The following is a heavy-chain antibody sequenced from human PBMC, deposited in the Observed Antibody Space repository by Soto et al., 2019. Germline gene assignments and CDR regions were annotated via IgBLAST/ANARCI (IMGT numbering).Heavy chain of an antibody. CDR3: ASGGTMVRGVIVDSFDI. Sequence: PLSLTCAVSGGSISSGRYSWSWIRQPPGKGLEWIGYIYHSGSTYYNPSLKSRVTISVNRSKNKFSLKLSSVTAAVTAVYYCASGGTMVRGVIVDSFDIWGQGTMVTVSS. CDR1: GGSISSGRYS. V-gene: IGHV4-30-2*01. CDR2: IYHSGST. D-gene: IGHD3-10*01. J-gene: IGHJ3*02.